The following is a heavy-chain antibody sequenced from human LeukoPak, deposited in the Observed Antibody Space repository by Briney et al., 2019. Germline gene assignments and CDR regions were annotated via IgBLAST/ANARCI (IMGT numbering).Heavy chain of an antibody. CDR1: GGSFSGYY. CDR2: INHSGST. Sequence: PSETLSLTCAVYGGSFSGYYWSWIRQPPGKGLEWIGEINHSGSTNYNPSLKSRVTISQDTSKNQFSLKLSSVTAADTAVYYCARGPTTVTRAFDYWGQGTLVTVSS. CDR3: ARGPTTVTRAFDY. V-gene: IGHV4-34*01. D-gene: IGHD4-17*01. J-gene: IGHJ4*02.